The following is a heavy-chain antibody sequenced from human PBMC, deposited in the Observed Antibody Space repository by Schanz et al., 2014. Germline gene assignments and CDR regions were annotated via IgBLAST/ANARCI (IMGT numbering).Heavy chain of an antibody. V-gene: IGHV3-21*01. Sequence: EADLVESGGGLIQRGESLRLSCSASEFTFSSYKMNWVRQAPGKGLEWVSSISSSGSYIHYADSVKGRFTISRDNSKNTLYLQMNSLRAEDTAVYFCARAHGNNWYGKGLDYWGQGTQVTVSS. J-gene: IGHJ4*02. CDR1: EFTFSSYK. CDR2: ISSSGSYI. CDR3: ARAHGNNWYGKGLDY. D-gene: IGHD1-1*01.